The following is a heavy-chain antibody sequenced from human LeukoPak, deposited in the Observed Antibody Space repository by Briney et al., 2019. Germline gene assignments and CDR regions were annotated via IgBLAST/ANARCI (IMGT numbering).Heavy chain of an antibody. CDR1: GFTVSSNY. CDR3: ARDGAVAGTPFDY. Sequence: GGSLRLSCAASGFTVSSNYMSWVRQAPGKGLEWVSAISGSGGSTYYADSVKGRFTISRDNAKNSLYLQMNSLRAEDTAVYYCARDGAVAGTPFDYWGQGTLVTVSS. J-gene: IGHJ4*02. V-gene: IGHV3-23*01. D-gene: IGHD6-19*01. CDR2: ISGSGGST.